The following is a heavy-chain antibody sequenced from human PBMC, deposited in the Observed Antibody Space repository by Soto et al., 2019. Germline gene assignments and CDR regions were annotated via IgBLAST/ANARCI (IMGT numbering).Heavy chain of an antibody. CDR1: GFTFSSYA. CDR2: ISGSGGST. J-gene: IGHJ6*02. V-gene: IGHV3-23*01. CDR3: AKSLDYYYYYGMDV. Sequence: PGGSLRLSCAASGFTFSSYAMSWVRQAPGKGLEWVSAISGSGGSTYYADSVKGRFTISRDNSKNTLYLQMNSLRAGDTAVYYCAKSLDYYYYYGMDVWGQGTTVTSP.